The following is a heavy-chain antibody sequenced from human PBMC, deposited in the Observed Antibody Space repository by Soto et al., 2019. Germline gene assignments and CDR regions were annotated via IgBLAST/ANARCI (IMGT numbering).Heavy chain of an antibody. V-gene: IGHV4-4*07. CDR1: GCSISGHS. J-gene: IGHJ4*02. CDR3: VRGRSYSVYDF. Sequence: PXETLSLTCTVAGCSISGHSWVWIRQPAGKGLEWIGHIYPSGSTSYNPSLRSRVTMSLDTSSNQIFLNLTSVTAADTAVFYCVRGRSYSVYDFWGPGTLVTVSS. D-gene: IGHD5-12*01. CDR2: IYPSGST.